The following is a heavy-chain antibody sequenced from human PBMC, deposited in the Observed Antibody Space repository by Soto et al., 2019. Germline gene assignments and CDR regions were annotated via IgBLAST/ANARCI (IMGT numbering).Heavy chain of an antibody. CDR1: VFTFSNYW. J-gene: IGHJ6*02. CDR2: INSDGSTT. V-gene: IGHV3-74*01. Sequence: EMQLVESGGGLLQPGGSLRLSCAASVFTFSNYWMNWVRQAPGKGLVWVSRINSDGSTTNYADSVKGRFTISRDNAKNTLHLQMNSLRADDTAVYYCARIDFWSGMDVWGQGTTVTVSS. D-gene: IGHD3-3*01. CDR3: ARIDFWSGMDV.